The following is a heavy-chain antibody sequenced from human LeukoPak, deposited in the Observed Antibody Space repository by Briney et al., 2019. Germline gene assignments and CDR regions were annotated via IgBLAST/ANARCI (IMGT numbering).Heavy chain of an antibody. Sequence: GGSLRLSCAASGFTFSSYAMHWVRQAPGKGLEWVAVISYDGSNKYYADSVKGRFTISRDNSKNTLYLQMNSLRPEDTAVYYCAKDGPGIVGARHYYYGMDVWGQGTTVTVSS. CDR2: ISYDGSNK. J-gene: IGHJ6*02. CDR3: AKDGPGIVGARHYYYGMDV. CDR1: GFTFSSYA. V-gene: IGHV3-30-3*01. D-gene: IGHD1-26*01.